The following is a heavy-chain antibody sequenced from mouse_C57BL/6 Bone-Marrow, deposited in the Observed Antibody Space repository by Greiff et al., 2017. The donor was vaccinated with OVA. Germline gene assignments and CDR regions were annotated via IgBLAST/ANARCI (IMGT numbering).Heavy chain of an antibody. CDR1: GFSLTSYG. CDR3: ARPGLYWYFDV. V-gene: IGHV2-2*01. Sequence: VKLMESGPGLVQPSQSLSITCTVSGFSLTSYGVHWVRQSPGKGLEWLGVIWSGGSTDYNAAFISRLSISKDNSKSQVFFKMNSLQADDTAIYYCARPGLYWYFDVWGTGTTVTVSS. CDR2: IWSGGST. J-gene: IGHJ1*03.